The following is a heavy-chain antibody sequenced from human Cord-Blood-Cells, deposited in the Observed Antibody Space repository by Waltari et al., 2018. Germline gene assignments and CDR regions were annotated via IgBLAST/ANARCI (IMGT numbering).Heavy chain of an antibody. V-gene: IGHV4-39*01. Sequence: QLQLQESGPGLVKPSETLSLTCTVSGGSISSSSYYWGWIRQPPGKGLEWIGSIYYSGSTYDNRSLKSRVTISVDTSKNQFSLKLSSVTAADTAVYYCARPNDFWSGYFDYWGQGTLVTVSS. D-gene: IGHD3-3*01. CDR2: IYYSGST. CDR1: GGSISSSSYY. J-gene: IGHJ4*02. CDR3: ARPNDFWSGYFDY.